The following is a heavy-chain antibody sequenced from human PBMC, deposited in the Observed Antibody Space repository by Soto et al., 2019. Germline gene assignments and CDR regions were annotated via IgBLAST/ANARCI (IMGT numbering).Heavy chain of an antibody. J-gene: IGHJ6*02. D-gene: IGHD3-3*01. Sequence: PGESLKISCKGSGYSFTSYWISWVRQMPGKGLEWMGRIDPSDSYTNYSPSFQGHVTISADKSISTAYLQWSSLKASDTAMYYCARRKESGYYTTGYYYYGMDVWGQGTTVTVSS. CDR2: IDPSDSYT. CDR3: ARRKESGYYTTGYYYYGMDV. V-gene: IGHV5-10-1*01. CDR1: GYSFTSYW.